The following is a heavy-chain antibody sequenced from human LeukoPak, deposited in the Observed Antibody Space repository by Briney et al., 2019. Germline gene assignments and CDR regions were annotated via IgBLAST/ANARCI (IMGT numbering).Heavy chain of an antibody. Sequence: GGSLRLSCAASGFTFSSYRMNRVRQAPGKGLEWVSSISSSSSYIYYADSVKGRFTISRDNAKKSLYLQMNSLRAEDTAVYYCARGGITGTLDHWGQGTLVTVSS. D-gene: IGHD1-7*01. CDR3: ARGGITGTLDH. CDR2: ISSSSSYI. V-gene: IGHV3-21*01. J-gene: IGHJ4*02. CDR1: GFTFSSYR.